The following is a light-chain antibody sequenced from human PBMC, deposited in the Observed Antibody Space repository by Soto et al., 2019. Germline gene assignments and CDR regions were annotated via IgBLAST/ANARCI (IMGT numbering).Light chain of an antibody. V-gene: IGKV3-15*01. CDR3: QQYSSRALT. J-gene: IGKJ1*01. CDR1: QSISTK. CDR2: GAS. Sequence: DIEMTQFPSSLSKSPGDSATIFCRASQSISTKLTWYQQKPGQAPRLLMYGASTVATGVPARFSGSGSGTEFTLTISSLQSEDFAVYYCQQYSSRALTFGQGTRVDIK.